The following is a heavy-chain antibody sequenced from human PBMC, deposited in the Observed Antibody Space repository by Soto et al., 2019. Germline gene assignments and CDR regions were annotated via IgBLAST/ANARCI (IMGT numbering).Heavy chain of an antibody. CDR1: GFTFSSYA. CDR3: AKDQHDYSVDY. Sequence: GGSLRLSCAASGFTFSSYAMSWVRQAPGKGLEWVSTISGSGGNTYYAASVKGRFTISRDNSKNTLYLQMNSLRAEDTAVYYCAKDQHDYSVDYWGQGTLVTVSS. D-gene: IGHD4-4*01. V-gene: IGHV3-23*01. J-gene: IGHJ4*02. CDR2: ISGSGGNT.